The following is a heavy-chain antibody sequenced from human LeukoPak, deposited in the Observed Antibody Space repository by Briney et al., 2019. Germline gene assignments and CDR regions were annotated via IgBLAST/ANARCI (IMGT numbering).Heavy chain of an antibody. Sequence: GGSLRLSCAASGFTFSSYAMSWVRQAPGKGLEWVSGISGSCGRTYYADSVKGRFTISRDNSKNTLYLQMNSLRAEDTAVYYCAIAGGVVVVAVYFDYWGPGTLVTVSS. J-gene: IGHJ4*02. V-gene: IGHV3-23*01. CDR1: GFTFSSYA. CDR3: AIAGGVVVVAVYFDY. D-gene: IGHD2-15*01. CDR2: ISGSCGRT.